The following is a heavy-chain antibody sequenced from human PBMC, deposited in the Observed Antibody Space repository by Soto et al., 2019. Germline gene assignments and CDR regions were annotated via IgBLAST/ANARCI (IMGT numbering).Heavy chain of an antibody. D-gene: IGHD3-22*01. CDR2: ISSNGGST. Sequence: HPGGSLRLSCAASGFTFSSYAMHCVRQAPGKGLEYVSAISSNGGSTYYADSVKGRFTISRDNSKNTLYLQMGSLRAEDMAVYYCARVDSSGYYLDYWGQGTLVTVSS. V-gene: IGHV3-64*02. J-gene: IGHJ4*02. CDR3: ARVDSSGYYLDY. CDR1: GFTFSSYA.